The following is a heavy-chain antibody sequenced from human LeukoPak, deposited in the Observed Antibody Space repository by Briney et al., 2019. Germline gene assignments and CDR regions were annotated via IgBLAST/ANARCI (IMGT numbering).Heavy chain of an antibody. Sequence: GGSLRLSCAASGFTFSNYGIHWVRQAPGRGLEWVAVISYDGNKKYYADSVRGRFTISRDNSKNTLYLQMNTLRAEDTAVYYCAKPPDWYCSSPCCHFAAPFDYWGQGTLVTVSS. D-gene: IGHD2-2*01. J-gene: IGHJ4*02. CDR2: ISYDGNKK. V-gene: IGHV3-30*18. CDR1: GFTFSNYG. CDR3: AKPPDWYCSSPCCHFAAPFDY.